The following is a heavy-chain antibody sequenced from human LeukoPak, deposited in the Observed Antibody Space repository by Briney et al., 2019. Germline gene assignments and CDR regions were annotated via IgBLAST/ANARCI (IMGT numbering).Heavy chain of an antibody. Sequence: GGSLRLSCAASGFTFSSYAMSWVRQAPGKGLEWVSAISGSGGSTYYADSVKGRFTISRGNSKNTLYLQMNSLRAEDTAVYYCAKDPHIPSYSSSWYSAGPGGWFDPWGQGTLVTVSS. V-gene: IGHV3-23*01. J-gene: IGHJ5*02. CDR1: GFTFSSYA. D-gene: IGHD6-13*01. CDR2: ISGSGGST. CDR3: AKDPHIPSYSSSWYSAGPGGWFDP.